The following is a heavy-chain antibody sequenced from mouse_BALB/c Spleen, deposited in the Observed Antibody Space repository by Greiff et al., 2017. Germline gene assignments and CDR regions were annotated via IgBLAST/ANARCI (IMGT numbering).Heavy chain of an antibody. V-gene: IGHV1-81*01. D-gene: IGHD1-1*01. Sequence: QVQLQQSGPELVKPGASVKMSCKASGYTFTDYVISWVKQRTGQGLEWIGEIYPGSGSTYYNEKFKGKATLTADKSSNTAYMQLSSLTSEDSAVYFCARDWYGKCWGQGTTLTVSS. CDR2: IYPGSGST. J-gene: IGHJ2*01. CDR3: ARDWYGKC. CDR1: GYTFTDYV.